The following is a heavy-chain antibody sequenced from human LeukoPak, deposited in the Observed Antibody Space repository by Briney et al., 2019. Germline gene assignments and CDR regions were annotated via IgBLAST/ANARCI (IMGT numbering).Heavy chain of an antibody. Sequence: GSLRLSCAASGFTFSSYWMSWVRQAPGKGLGWVANIKQDGSEKFYVDSVKGRFTISRDNAKNSLYLQMNSLRAEDTALYYCARDAYYYGMDVWGRGTTVTVSS. CDR2: IKQDGSEK. V-gene: IGHV3-7*01. CDR3: ARDAYYYGMDV. CDR1: GFTFSSYW. J-gene: IGHJ6*02.